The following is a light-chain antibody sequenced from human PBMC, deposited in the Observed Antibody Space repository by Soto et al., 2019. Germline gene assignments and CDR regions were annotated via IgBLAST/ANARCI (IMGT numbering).Light chain of an antibody. V-gene: IGKV3-20*01. CDR2: AAS. J-gene: IGKJ1*01. CDR1: QNLSSGY. CDR3: QQYDTSPRT. Sequence: EIVLTQSPGTLSLSPGERATLSCRASQNLSSGYLAWYQQKPGQAPRILIYAASSRATGIPDRFSGSGSGTDFSLTISRLEPEDFAVYYCQQYDTSPRTFGQGTTGDIK.